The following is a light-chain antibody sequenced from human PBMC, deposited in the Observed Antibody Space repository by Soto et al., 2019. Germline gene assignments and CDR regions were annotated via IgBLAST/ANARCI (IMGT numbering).Light chain of an antibody. Sequence: QSVLTQPPSVSASPGQKVTISCSGSSSNIGDNYVSWYQQLPGTAPKLLIYENTKRPSGIPDRFSASKSGTSATLGITGLQTGDEADYFCGAWDNSLIPSWVFGGGTKLTVL. CDR1: SSNIGDNY. V-gene: IGLV1-51*02. J-gene: IGLJ3*02. CDR3: GAWDNSLIPSWV. CDR2: ENT.